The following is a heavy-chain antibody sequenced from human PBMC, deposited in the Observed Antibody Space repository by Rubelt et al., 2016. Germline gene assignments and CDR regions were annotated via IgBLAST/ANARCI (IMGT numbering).Heavy chain of an antibody. V-gene: IGHV1-68*02. J-gene: IGHJ4*02. D-gene: IGHD6-6*01. CDR3: ARSASIAGD. CDR2: VTLYHGNT. CDR1: GYTFPYCS. Sequence: QVQPGQSEAEVKKPGASVKVSCKASGYTFPYCSFPWLQQAPGPGLERMTWVTLYHGNTNYAKKCQGRVTIPRHMSLRTAYIELSSLRSEDSAVYYWARSASIAGDWGQGTLVTVSS.